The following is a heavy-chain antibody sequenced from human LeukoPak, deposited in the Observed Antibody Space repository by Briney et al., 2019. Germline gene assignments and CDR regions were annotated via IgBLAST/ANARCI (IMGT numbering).Heavy chain of an antibody. J-gene: IGHJ4*02. D-gene: IGHD6-13*01. CDR2: IYFAGNT. V-gene: IGHV4-59*01. Sequence: SETLSLTCTVSGGSISTYYWSWIRQPPGRELEWIGYIYFAGNTNYNPSLKSRVTISVDTSSNEFSLNLNSVTAADTAVYFCARAEGFGSSSGLIHFWGQGTLVTVSS. CDR1: GGSISTYY. CDR3: ARAEGFGSSSGLIHF.